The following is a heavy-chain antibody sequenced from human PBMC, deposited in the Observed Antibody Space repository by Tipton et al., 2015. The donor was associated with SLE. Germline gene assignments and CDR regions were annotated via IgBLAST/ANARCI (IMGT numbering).Heavy chain of an antibody. J-gene: IGHJ3*02. Sequence: GLVKPSQTLSLTCAISGDSVSSNSAAWNWIRQSPSRGLEWLGRTYYRSKWYNDYAVSVKSRITINPDTSKNQFSLQLNSVTPKDTAEYYCARVSAAVTGGAFDIWGQGTMVTVSS. CDR1: GDSVSSNSAA. V-gene: IGHV6-1*01. CDR2: TYYRSKWYN. CDR3: ARVSAAVTGGAFDI. D-gene: IGHD6-13*01.